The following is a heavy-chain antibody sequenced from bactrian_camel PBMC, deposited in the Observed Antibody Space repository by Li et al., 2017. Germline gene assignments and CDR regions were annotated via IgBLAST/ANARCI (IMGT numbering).Heavy chain of an antibody. CDR2: IDSDGST. J-gene: IGHJ6*01. Sequence: HVQLVESGGGSVQAGGSLRLSCAASGYTYGSFCMGWFRQAPGKEREGVAAIDSDGSTSYADSVKGRFAISQVNIKNTVYLQMVHLKPEDTAIYYCATTRSYPSDNDYLQCGRFGFFGQGTQVTVSS. D-gene: IGHD4*01. V-gene: IGHV3S56*01. CDR3: ATTRSYPSDNDYLQCGRFGF. CDR1: GYTYGSFC.